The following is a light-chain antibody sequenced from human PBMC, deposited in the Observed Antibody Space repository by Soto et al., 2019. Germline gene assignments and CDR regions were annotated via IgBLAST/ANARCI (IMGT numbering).Light chain of an antibody. V-gene: IGKV3-15*01. Sequence: EVVMTQSPATLSLSPGDRATVSCRASQGIGSNLAWYQQKPGQAPRLLIYGASTRAAGVPARFSGSGSGTEFTLTISSLQSEDFALYYCHQYSDWPPVTFGGVTKVEIK. CDR3: HQYSDWPPVT. J-gene: IGKJ4*01. CDR2: GAS. CDR1: QGIGSN.